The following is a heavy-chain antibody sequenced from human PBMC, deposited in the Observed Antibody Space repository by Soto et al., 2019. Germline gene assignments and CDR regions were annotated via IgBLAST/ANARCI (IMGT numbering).Heavy chain of an antibody. Sequence: SETLSLTCTVSGGSISSGGYYWSWIRQHPGKGLEWIGYIYYSGSTYYNPSLKSRVTISVDTSKNQFSLKLSSVTAADTAVYYCARERTTMSSGSHYFDYWGQGTLVTVSS. CDR2: IYYSGST. CDR3: ARERTTMSSGSHYFDY. J-gene: IGHJ4*02. D-gene: IGHD3-3*01. CDR1: GGSISSGGYY. V-gene: IGHV4-31*03.